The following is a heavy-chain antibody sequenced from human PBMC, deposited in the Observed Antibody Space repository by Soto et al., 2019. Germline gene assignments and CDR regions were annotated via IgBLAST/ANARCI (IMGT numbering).Heavy chain of an antibody. CDR3: ARDRCSSTSCYVLGSDFDY. V-gene: IGHV3-48*01. D-gene: IGHD2-2*01. J-gene: IGHJ4*02. CDR1: GFTFSSYS. Sequence: GGSLRLSCAASGFTFSSYSMNWVRQAPGKGLEWVSYISSSSSTIYYADSVKGRFTISRDNAKNSLYLQMNSLRAEDTAVYYCARDRCSSTSCYVLGSDFDYWGQGTLVTVSS. CDR2: ISSSSSTI.